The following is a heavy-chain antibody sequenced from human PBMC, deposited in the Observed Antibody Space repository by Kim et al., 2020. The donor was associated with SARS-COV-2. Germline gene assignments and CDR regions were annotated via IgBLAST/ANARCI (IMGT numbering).Heavy chain of an antibody. J-gene: IGHJ4*02. D-gene: IGHD3-22*01. V-gene: IGHV3-23*01. Sequence: GGSLRLSCAASGFTFSSYAMSWVRQAPGKGLEWVSAISGSGGSTYYADSVKGRFTISRDNSKNTLYLQMNSLRAEDTAVYYCARALYYDSSGYYYYFDYWGQGTLVTVSS. CDR1: GFTFSSYA. CDR3: ARALYYDSSGYYYYFDY. CDR2: ISGSGGST.